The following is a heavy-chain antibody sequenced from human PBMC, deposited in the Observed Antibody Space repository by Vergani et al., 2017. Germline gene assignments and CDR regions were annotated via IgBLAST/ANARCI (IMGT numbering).Heavy chain of an antibody. CDR1: GFTFSSYA. D-gene: IGHD2-15*01. J-gene: IGHJ4*02. V-gene: IGHV3-23*01. CDR3: AKGVATEG. CDR2: ISGNSKNT. Sequence: EVQLSESGGGLVQPGGSLRLSCAASGFTFSSYAMTWVRQAPGMGLEWVSGISGNSKNTYYADSVKGRFTISRDNPKNTVNLQMSSLRAEDSAVYYCAKGVATEGWGQGTLVTVSS.